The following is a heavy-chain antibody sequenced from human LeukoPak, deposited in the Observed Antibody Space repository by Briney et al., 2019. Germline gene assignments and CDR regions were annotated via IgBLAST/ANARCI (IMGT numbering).Heavy chain of an antibody. Sequence: SGGSLRLSCAASGFTVSSNYMSWVRQAPGKGLEWVSVIYSGGITSYADSVKGRFTISRDNSKNTLYLQLNSLRAEDTAVYYCARGYFAVGAFDIWGQGTMVTVSS. V-gene: IGHV3-66*01. CDR3: ARGYFAVGAFDI. CDR1: GFTVSSNY. CDR2: IYSGGIT. D-gene: IGHD3-3*01. J-gene: IGHJ3*02.